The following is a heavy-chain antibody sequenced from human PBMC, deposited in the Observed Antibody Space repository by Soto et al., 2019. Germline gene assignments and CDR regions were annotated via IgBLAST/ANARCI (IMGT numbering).Heavy chain of an antibody. CDR1: SGSITSSRYY. Sequence: PSETLSLTCTVSSGSITSSRYYWGWIRQPPGKGLEWIGNIYSTGSTSYNPSLKSRVTISVDTSKNQFSLKLTSVTAADTAIYYCARHGEHGTAAANWGQGTLVTVSS. J-gene: IGHJ4*02. V-gene: IGHV4-39*01. CDR3: ARHGEHGTAAAN. D-gene: IGHD6-13*01. CDR2: IYSTGST.